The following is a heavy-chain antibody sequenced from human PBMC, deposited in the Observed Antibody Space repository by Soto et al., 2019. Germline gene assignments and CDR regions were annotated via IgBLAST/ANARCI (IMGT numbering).Heavy chain of an antibody. CDR1: GYTFTSYG. CDR2: ISAYNGNT. CDR3: ARGYSYGLNWFDP. D-gene: IGHD5-18*01. J-gene: IGHJ5*02. V-gene: IGHV1-18*01. Sequence: GASVKVSCKASGYTFTSYGISWVRQAPGQGLEWMGWISAYNGNTNYAQKLQGRVTMTTDTSTSTACMELRSLRSDGTAVYYCARGYSYGLNWFDPWGQGTLVTVSS.